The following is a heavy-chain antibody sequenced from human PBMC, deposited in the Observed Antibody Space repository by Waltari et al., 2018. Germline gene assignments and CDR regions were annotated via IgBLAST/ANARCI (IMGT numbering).Heavy chain of an antibody. V-gene: IGHV3-48*03. Sequence: EVQLVEAGGGWVQAGGSLRRSCAASGFTFRSYEMNWVRQAPGKGLGVVSYIRSSGITIYYADSVKGRFSISRDNAKSSLYLQINTLRAEDTAFYYCARGSITIFGVFTYWGQGTLFTVSS. J-gene: IGHJ4*02. CDR1: GFTFRSYE. D-gene: IGHD3-3*01. CDR3: ARGSITIFGVFTY. CDR2: IRSSGITI.